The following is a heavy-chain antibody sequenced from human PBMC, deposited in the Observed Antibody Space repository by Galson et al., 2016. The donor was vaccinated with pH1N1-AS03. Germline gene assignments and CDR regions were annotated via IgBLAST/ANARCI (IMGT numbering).Heavy chain of an antibody. J-gene: IGHJ4*02. Sequence: PALVKPTQTLTLTCTFSGFSLNDGGLGVGWIRQPPGKALEWLGMLYWHDDKRYNPSLQNRLTLTQGVSKSEVVLQMTNVAPEDTATYYCAHRFYGSGASFFDFWGQGIVVVVS. CDR3: AHRFYGSGASFFDF. V-gene: IGHV2-5*01. CDR1: GFSLNDGGLG. CDR2: LYWHDDK. D-gene: IGHD3-10*01.